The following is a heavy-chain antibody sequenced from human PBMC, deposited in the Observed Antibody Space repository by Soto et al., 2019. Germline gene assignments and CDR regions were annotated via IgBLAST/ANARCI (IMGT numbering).Heavy chain of an antibody. CDR2: IYYSGST. J-gene: IGHJ5*02. V-gene: IGHV4-39*01. Sequence: TSETLSLTCTVAGGYISSSIYYWGWIRQPPGKGLEWIGCIYYSGSTYYNPSLKSRFTISVDTSKTQLSLKMPSLPAAATAVYYCVRQFSGPLGWFAPWGQGSLVTAPQ. CDR1: GGYISSSIYY. D-gene: IGHD7-27*01. CDR3: VRQFSGPLGWFAP.